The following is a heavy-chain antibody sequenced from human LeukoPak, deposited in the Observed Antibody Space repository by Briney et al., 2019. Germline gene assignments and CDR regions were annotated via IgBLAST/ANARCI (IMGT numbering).Heavy chain of an antibody. Sequence: SVKVSCKASGGTFSSYAISWVRQARGQELEWVGGIIPIFGTANYAQKFQGRVTITTDESTSTAYMELSSLRSEDTAVYYCAIRVVDATIYYWGQGTLVTVSS. CDR3: AIRVVDATIYY. CDR2: IIPIFGTA. CDR1: GGTFSSYA. V-gene: IGHV1-69*05. J-gene: IGHJ4*02. D-gene: IGHD2-15*01.